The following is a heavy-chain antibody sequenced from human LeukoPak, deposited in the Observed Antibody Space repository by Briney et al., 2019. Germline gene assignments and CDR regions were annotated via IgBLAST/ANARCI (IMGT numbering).Heavy chain of an antibody. CDR1: GFTFSSYE. Sequence: GGSLRLSCAASGFTFSSYEMNWVRQAPGKGLEWVSDISSSGSTIYYADSVKGRFTISRDNAKNSLYLQMNSLRAEDTAVYYCARVVVVPAAIGPHYYYYYYMDVWGKGTTVTVSS. V-gene: IGHV3-48*03. J-gene: IGHJ6*03. CDR2: ISSSGSTI. CDR3: ARVVVVPAAIGPHYYYYYYMDV. D-gene: IGHD2-2*01.